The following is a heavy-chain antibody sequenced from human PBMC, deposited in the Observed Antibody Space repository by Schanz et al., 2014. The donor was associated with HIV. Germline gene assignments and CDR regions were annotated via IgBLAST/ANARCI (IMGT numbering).Heavy chain of an antibody. D-gene: IGHD3-22*01. Sequence: QVRLVQSGAEVKKPGSSVKVSCKASGGTFSNYAISWVRQAPGQGLEWLGLIMPKFGTENYAQKYQGRVTLTADATTAYMDLSSLKFEDTAVYYCVRVANYDGDDYYQRSHFDLWGQGTLVTVSS. CDR1: GGTFSNYA. CDR2: IMPKFGTE. V-gene: IGHV1-69*01. CDR3: VRVANYDGDDYYQRSHFDL. J-gene: IGHJ4*02.